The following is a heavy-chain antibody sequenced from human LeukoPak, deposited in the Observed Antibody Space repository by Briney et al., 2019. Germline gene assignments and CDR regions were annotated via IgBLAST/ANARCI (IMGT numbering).Heavy chain of an antibody. V-gene: IGHV3-9*01. CDR3: AKDIGYYYDSSGYPGPFDY. D-gene: IGHD3-22*01. Sequence: GRSLRLSCAASGFTFDDYAMHWVRQAPGKGLEWVSGISWNSGSIGYADSVKGRFTIPRDNAKNSLYLQMNSLRAEDTALYYCAKDIGYYYDSSGYPGPFDYWGQGTLVTVSS. J-gene: IGHJ4*02. CDR2: ISWNSGSI. CDR1: GFTFDDYA.